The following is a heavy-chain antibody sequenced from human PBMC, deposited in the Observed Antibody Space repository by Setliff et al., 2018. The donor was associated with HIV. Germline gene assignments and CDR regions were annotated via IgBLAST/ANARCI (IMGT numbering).Heavy chain of an antibody. CDR3: ARARGLLPYYYLDV. V-gene: IGHV4-31*03. J-gene: IGHJ6*03. Sequence: TLSLTCTVSGGSISSGGYYWSWIRQHPGKGLEWIGYIYYSGSTYYNPSLKSRVTMSVDTSKNQFSLKLSSVTTADTAVYYCARARGLLPYYYLDVWGKGTTVTVSS. D-gene: IGHD3-10*01. CDR2: IYYSGST. CDR1: GGSISSGGYY.